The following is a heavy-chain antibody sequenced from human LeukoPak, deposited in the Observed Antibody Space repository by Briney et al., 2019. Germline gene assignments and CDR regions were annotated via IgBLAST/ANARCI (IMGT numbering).Heavy chain of an antibody. Sequence: GGSLRLSCAASGFTFSSYWMHWVRQAPGKGLVWVSRINSDGSSTSYADSVKGRFTISRDNAKNTLYLQMNSLRAEDTAVYYCATLDSSGWSPFDYWGQGTLVTVSS. J-gene: IGHJ4*02. CDR2: INSDGSST. D-gene: IGHD6-19*01. CDR1: GFTFSSYW. CDR3: ATLDSSGWSPFDY. V-gene: IGHV3-74*01.